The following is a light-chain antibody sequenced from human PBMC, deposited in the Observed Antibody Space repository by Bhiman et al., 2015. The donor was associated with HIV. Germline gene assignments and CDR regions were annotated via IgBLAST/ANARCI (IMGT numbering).Light chain of an antibody. CDR1: SSNIGNIY. V-gene: IGLV2-11*02. J-gene: IGLJ2*01. CDR2: DVN. Sequence: QSVLTQPPSVSAAPGQKVTISCSGSSSNIGNIYVSWYQQHPGKAPKLMIYDVNKRPSGVPDRFSGSKSGNAASLTISGLQTEDEAEYYCCSYAASSVVFGGGTKLTVL. CDR3: CSYAASSVV.